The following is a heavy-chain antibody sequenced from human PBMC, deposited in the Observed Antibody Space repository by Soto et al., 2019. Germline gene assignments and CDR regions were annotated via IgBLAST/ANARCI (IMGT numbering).Heavy chain of an antibody. Sequence: ASVKVSCKASGYTFTSYGISWVRQAPGQGLEWMGWISAYNGNTNYAQKLQGRVTMTTDTSTSTAYMELRSLRSDDTAVYYCARALGFFGLLLREDPLDLFDSWGQGTLVTVSS. V-gene: IGHV1-18*01. D-gene: IGHD3-16*01. CDR2: ISAYNGNT. J-gene: IGHJ5*01. CDR1: GYTFTSYG. CDR3: ARALGFFGLLLREDPLDLFDS.